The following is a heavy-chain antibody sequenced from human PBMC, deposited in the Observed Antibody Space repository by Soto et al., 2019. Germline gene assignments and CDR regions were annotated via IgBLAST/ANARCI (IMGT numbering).Heavy chain of an antibody. CDR1: GGTFSSYA. D-gene: IGHD5-18*01. CDR3: ASRHLRGYSYGPDYYYGMDV. V-gene: IGHV1-69*12. CDR2: IIPIFGTA. Sequence: QVQLVQSGAEVKKPGSSVKVSCKASGGTFSSYAISWVRQAPGQGIEWMGGIIPIFGTANYAQKFQGRVTITADESTSTAYTELSSLRSEATAVYYCASRHLRGYSYGPDYYYGMDVWGQGTTVIVSS. J-gene: IGHJ6*02.